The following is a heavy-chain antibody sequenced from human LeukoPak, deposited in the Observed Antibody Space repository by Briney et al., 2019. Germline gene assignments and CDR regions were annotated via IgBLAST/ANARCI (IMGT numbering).Heavy chain of an antibody. V-gene: IGHV1-46*01. D-gene: IGHD6-13*01. CDR2: INPSGGST. CDR1: GYTFTSYY. Sequence: ASVKVSCKAAGYTFTSYYMHWVGQAPGQGLEWRGIINPSGGSTSYAQKFQGRVTMTRDMSTITVSMELSSLRSEATAVSSCARGWQQLPTDYWGQGTLVTVSS. CDR3: ARGWQQLPTDY. J-gene: IGHJ4*02.